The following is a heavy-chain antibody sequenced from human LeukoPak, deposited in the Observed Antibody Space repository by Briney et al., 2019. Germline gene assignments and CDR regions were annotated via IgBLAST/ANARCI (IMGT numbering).Heavy chain of an antibody. V-gene: IGHV3-74*01. CDR1: GFSLSDYW. Sequence: GSLRLSCVGSGFSLSDYWMHWVRQTPGKGLMWVSRITSDGSTTWYADSVKGRFTVSRDNAKNTLFLEMNSLRDEDTAVYYCAGDYIWGRLFWGQGTLVTVSS. D-gene: IGHD3-16*01. CDR2: ITSDGSTT. CDR3: AGDYIWGRLF. J-gene: IGHJ4*01.